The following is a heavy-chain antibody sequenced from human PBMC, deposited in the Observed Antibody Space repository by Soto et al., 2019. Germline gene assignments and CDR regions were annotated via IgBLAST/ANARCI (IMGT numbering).Heavy chain of an antibody. Sequence: ASVKVSCKVSGYTITELSMHWVRQAPGKGLEWMGGFDPEDGETIYAQKFQGRVTMTEDTSTDTAYMELSSLRSEDTAVYYCATAPWSVAGSVGWFDPWGQGTPVTVSS. D-gene: IGHD6-19*01. CDR2: FDPEDGET. CDR1: GYTITELS. V-gene: IGHV1-24*01. CDR3: ATAPWSVAGSVGWFDP. J-gene: IGHJ5*02.